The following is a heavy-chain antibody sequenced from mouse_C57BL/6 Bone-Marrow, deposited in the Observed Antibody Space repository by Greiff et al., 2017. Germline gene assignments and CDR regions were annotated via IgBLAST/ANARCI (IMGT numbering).Heavy chain of an antibody. Sequence: QVQLQQPGAELVKPGASVKLSCKASGYTFTSYWMQWVKQRPGQGLEWIGVIDPYDSYTNYNQKFKGKATLTVDTSSSPAYMQLSSLTSEVSAVDSYARADDYYAMDYWGQGTSVTVSS. J-gene: IGHJ4*01. V-gene: IGHV1-50*01. CDR2: IDPYDSYT. CDR3: ARADDYYAMDY. CDR1: GYTFTSYW.